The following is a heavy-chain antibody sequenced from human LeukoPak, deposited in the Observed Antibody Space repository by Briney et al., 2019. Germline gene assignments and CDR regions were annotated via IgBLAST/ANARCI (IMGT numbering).Heavy chain of an antibody. CDR3: ARGDYYGSGSYYWFDP. Sequence: SETLSLTCAVYGGSFGGYYWSWIRQPPGKGLEWIGEINHSGSTNYNPSLKSRVTISVDTSKNQFSLKLSSVTAADTAVYYCARGDYYGSGSYYWFDPWGQGTLVTVSS. J-gene: IGHJ5*02. D-gene: IGHD3-10*01. CDR2: INHSGST. V-gene: IGHV4-34*01. CDR1: GGSFGGYY.